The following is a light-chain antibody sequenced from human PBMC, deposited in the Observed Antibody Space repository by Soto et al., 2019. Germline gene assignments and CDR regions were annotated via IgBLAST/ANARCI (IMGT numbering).Light chain of an antibody. CDR3: CAYAGSSTWV. J-gene: IGLJ3*02. V-gene: IGLV2-23*01. Sequence: QSALTQPASVSGSPRQSITISCTGTSSDVGNYNLVSWYQQHPGKAPKLMIYEDNKRPSRVSNRFSGSKSGNTASLTISGLQAEDEADYYCCAYAGSSTWVFGGGTKVTVL. CDR2: EDN. CDR1: SSDVGNYNL.